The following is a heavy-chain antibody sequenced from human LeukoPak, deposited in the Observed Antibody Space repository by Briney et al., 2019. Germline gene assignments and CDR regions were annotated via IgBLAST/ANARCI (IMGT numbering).Heavy chain of an antibody. Sequence: GASVKVSCKASGGTFSSYAISWVRQAPGQGLEWMGGIIPIFGTANYAQKFQGRVTITADESTSTAYMELSSLRSEDTAVYYCARGRYCSGGSCYPAIDYYYGMDVWGQGTTVTVSS. J-gene: IGHJ6*02. V-gene: IGHV1-69*13. D-gene: IGHD2-15*01. CDR1: GGTFSSYA. CDR2: IIPIFGTA. CDR3: ARGRYCSGGSCYPAIDYYYGMDV.